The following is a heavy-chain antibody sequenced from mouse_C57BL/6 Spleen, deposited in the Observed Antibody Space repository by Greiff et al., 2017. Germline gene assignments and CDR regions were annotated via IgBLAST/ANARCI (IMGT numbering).Heavy chain of an antibody. J-gene: IGHJ2*01. Sequence: QVQLQQSGAELVKPGASVTISCKASGYAFSSYWMHWVKQRPGKGLEWIGQIYPGDGDTNYNGKFKGKATLTADQSSSTAYMQLSSLTSEDSAVYFCARRGYYGSSYYFDYWGQGTTLTVSS. CDR2: IYPGDGDT. CDR1: GYAFSSYW. V-gene: IGHV1-80*01. D-gene: IGHD1-1*01. CDR3: ARRGYYGSSYYFDY.